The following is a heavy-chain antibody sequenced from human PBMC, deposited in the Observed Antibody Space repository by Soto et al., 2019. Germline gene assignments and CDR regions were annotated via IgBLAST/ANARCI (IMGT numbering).Heavy chain of an antibody. CDR3: AREYGSGSYYNYYYGMDV. CDR1: GGSISSGGYS. J-gene: IGHJ6*02. V-gene: IGHV4-30-2*01. Sequence: SETLSLTCAVSGGSISSGGYSWSWIRQPPGKGLEWIGYIYHSGSTYYNPSLKSRVTISVDRSKNQFSLKLSSVTAADTAVYYCAREYGSGSYYNYYYGMDVWGQGTTVTVSS. D-gene: IGHD3-10*01. CDR2: IYHSGST.